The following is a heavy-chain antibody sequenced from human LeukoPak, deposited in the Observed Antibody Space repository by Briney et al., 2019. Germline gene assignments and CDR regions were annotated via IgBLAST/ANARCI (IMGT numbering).Heavy chain of an antibody. J-gene: IGHJ4*02. Sequence: GGSLRLSCAASGFTFSSYSMNWVRQAPGKGLEWVSSISSSSYIYYADSVKGRFTISRDNAKNSLYLQMNSLRAEDTAVYYCARDRGFGESPFDYWGQGTLVTVSS. V-gene: IGHV3-21*01. CDR1: GFTFSSYS. CDR3: ARDRGFGESPFDY. CDR2: ISSSSYI. D-gene: IGHD3-10*01.